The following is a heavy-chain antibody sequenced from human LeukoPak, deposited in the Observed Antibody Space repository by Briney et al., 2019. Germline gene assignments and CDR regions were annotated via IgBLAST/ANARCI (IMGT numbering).Heavy chain of an antibody. CDR3: AKGDGYNSYY. CDR1: GFTVSSNY. Sequence: GGSLRLSCAASGFTVSSNYMSWVRQAPGKGLEWVSAISGSGGSTYYADSVKGRFTISRDNSKNTLYLQMNSLRAEDTAVYYCAKGDGYNSYYWGQGTLVTVSS. D-gene: IGHD5-24*01. V-gene: IGHV3-23*01. J-gene: IGHJ4*02. CDR2: ISGSGGST.